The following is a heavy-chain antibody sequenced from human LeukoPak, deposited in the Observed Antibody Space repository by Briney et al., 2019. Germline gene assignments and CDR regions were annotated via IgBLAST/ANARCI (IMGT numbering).Heavy chain of an antibody. V-gene: IGHV4-34*01. CDR1: GGSFSGYY. D-gene: IGHD3-3*01. CDR3: ARGLPPGITIFGVVIIQSGAFDI. Sequence: PSETLSLTCAVYGGSFSGYYWSWIRQPPGKGLEWIGEINHSGSPNYNPSLKSRVTISVDTSKNQFSLKLSSVTAADTAVYYCARGLPPGITIFGVVIIQSGAFDIWGQGTMVTVSS. J-gene: IGHJ3*02. CDR2: INHSGSP.